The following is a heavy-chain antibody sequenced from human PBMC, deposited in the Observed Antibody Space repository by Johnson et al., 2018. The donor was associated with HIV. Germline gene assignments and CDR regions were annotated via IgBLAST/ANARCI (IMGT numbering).Heavy chain of an antibody. V-gene: IGHV3-7*05. D-gene: IGHD6-6*01. J-gene: IGHJ3*02. CDR3: ARERWSVEYSNSYAFDI. Sequence: EVQLVESGGGVVRPGGSLRLSCAASGFTFSSYGMHWVRQAPGKGLEWVANIKQDGSEKYYVDSVKGRFTISRDNAKNSLYLQMNSLRAEDTALYYCARERWSVEYSNSYAFDIWGQGTMVTVSS. CDR2: IKQDGSEK. CDR1: GFTFSSYG.